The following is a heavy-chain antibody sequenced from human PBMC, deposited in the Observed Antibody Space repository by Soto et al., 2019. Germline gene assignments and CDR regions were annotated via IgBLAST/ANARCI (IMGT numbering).Heavy chain of an antibody. CDR3: ARMVRGSNIDYYHFIDV. CDR2: ISANSGDT. V-gene: IGHV1-18*01. J-gene: IGHJ6*03. D-gene: IGHD3-10*01. CDR1: GYSFTSHG. Sequence: QVQLVQSGAEVKKPGASVKVSCKASGYSFTSHGISWVRQAPGQGLEWMGWISANSGDTNYAQKLQGRVTVTTDTSTSTAYLELRSLRSEDTAVYYCARMVRGSNIDYYHFIDVSGKGTTVTVSS.